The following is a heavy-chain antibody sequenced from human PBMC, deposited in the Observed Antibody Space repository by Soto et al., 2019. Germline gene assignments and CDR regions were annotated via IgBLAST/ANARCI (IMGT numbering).Heavy chain of an antibody. Sequence: EVQLLESGXXXVQPGGSLRLSCAASGFTFNTYVMNWVRQAPGKGLEWVSTMSNHADKKHYADSVKGRFTISRDNSRDTLFLQKNSLRADDAAVYYCARRARTATTNGGAFDFWGQGTMVTVSS. CDR2: MSNHADKK. V-gene: IGHV3-23*01. J-gene: IGHJ3*01. D-gene: IGHD1-7*01. CDR3: ARRARTATTNGGAFDF. CDR1: GFTFNTYV.